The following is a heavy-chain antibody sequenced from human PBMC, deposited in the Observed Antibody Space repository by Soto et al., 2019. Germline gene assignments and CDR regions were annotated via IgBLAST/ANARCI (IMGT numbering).Heavy chain of an antibody. V-gene: IGHV3-30-3*01. CDR2: ISFDGSNK. Sequence: PGGSLRLSCAASGFTFSRFPMHWVRQAPGKGLEWVAVISFDGSNKYYADSVKGRFTISRDNSKNTLYLQMNSLRAEDTAVYYCARERAYYFDYWGQGTLVTVYS. CDR3: ARERAYYFDY. CDR1: GFTFSRFP. J-gene: IGHJ4*02.